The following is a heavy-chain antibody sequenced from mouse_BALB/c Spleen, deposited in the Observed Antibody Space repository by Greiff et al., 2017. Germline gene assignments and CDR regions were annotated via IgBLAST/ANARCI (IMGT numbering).Heavy chain of an antibody. D-gene: IGHD2-10*02. V-gene: IGHV14-3*02. CDR2: IDPANGNT. J-gene: IGHJ4*01. CDR1: GFNIKDTY. CDR3: ASSRVYAMDY. Sequence: EVQVVESGAELVKPGASVKLSCTASGFNIKDTYMHWVKQRPEQGLEWIGRIDPANGNTKYDPKFQGKATITADTSSNTAYLQLSSLTSEDTAVYYCASSRVYAMDYWGQGTSVTVSS.